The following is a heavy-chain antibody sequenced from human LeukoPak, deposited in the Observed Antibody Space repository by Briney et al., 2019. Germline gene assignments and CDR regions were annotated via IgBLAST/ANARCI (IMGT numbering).Heavy chain of an antibody. CDR3: TTGYASNWYV. CDR1: GFTFTNNA. J-gene: IGHJ4*02. D-gene: IGHD2-2*01. V-gene: IGHV3-23*01. Sequence: GGSLRLSCAASGFTFTNNAMSWVRQAPGKGLEWVSTISGSGGSTYYADSVKGRFTISRDNSKNALYLQMNSLKTEDTAVYYCTTGYASNWYVWGQGTLVTVSS. CDR2: ISGSGGST.